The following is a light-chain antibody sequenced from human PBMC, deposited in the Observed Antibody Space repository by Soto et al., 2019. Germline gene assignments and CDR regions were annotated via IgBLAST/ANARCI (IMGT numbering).Light chain of an antibody. J-gene: IGKJ5*01. CDR2: KAS. V-gene: IGKV1-5*03. CDR1: QTISSW. CDR3: QQYYSYPFT. Sequence: DIQLTQSPSFLSASVGDRVTITCRASQTISSWLAWYQQKPGKAPKLLIYKASTLKSGVPSRFSGSGSGTECTLTISCLQSEDVATYYCQQYYSYPFTFGQGTRLEIK.